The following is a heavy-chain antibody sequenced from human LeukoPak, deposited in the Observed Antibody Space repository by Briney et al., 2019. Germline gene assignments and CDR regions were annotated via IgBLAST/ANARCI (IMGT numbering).Heavy chain of an antibody. Sequence: SETLSLTCTVSGYSISGGHYWAWIRQPPGKGLEWIGSIYHSGSTYYNPSLKSRVTISVDTSKNQFSLKLSSVTAADTAVYYCARGNWNDVVGYYFDYWGQGTLVTVSS. CDR2: IYHSGST. CDR1: GYSISGGHY. J-gene: IGHJ4*02. V-gene: IGHV4-38-2*02. D-gene: IGHD1-1*01. CDR3: ARGNWNDVVGYYFDY.